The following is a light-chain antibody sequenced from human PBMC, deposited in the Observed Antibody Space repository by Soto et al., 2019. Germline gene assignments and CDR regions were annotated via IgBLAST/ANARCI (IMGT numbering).Light chain of an antibody. CDR2: DTS. V-gene: IGKV3-15*01. Sequence: EIVMTQSPATLSLSPGEGATLSCRASQGIGHTLAWYQQKHGQTPSLLIYDTSIRATGVPARFSGSRSGADFILTICSLQSEDFAVYYCQHYGTWPLTFGGGTKVEMK. J-gene: IGKJ4*01. CDR1: QGIGHT. CDR3: QHYGTWPLT.